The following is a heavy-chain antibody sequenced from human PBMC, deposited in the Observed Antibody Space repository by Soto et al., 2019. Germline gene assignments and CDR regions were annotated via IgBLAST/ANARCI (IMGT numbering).Heavy chain of an antibody. CDR3: AREWKEGDYVDYYYGMDV. D-gene: IGHD4-17*01. CDR1: GFTFSSYG. V-gene: IGHV3-33*01. CDR2: IWYDGSNK. Sequence: QVQLVESGGGVVQPGRSLRLSCAASGFTFSSYGMHWVRQAPGKGLEWVAVIWYDGSNKYYADSVKGRFTISRDNSKNTLYLQMNRLRAEDTAVYYCAREWKEGDYVDYYYGMDVWGQGTTVTVSS. J-gene: IGHJ6*02.